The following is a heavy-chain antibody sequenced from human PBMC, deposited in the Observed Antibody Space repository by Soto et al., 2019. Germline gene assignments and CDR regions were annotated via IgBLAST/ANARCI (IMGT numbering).Heavy chain of an antibody. CDR1: GGTFSSYA. Sequence: ASVKVSCKASGGTFSSYAISWVRQAPGQGLEWMGGIVPVFHTPNYAQKFQARVTITADESTSTAYMELSNLRSEDTAVYYCARVLYDSSSLPFDNWGQGTQVTVSS. CDR3: ARVLYDSSSLPFDN. J-gene: IGHJ4*02. CDR2: IVPVFHTP. V-gene: IGHV1-69*13. D-gene: IGHD3-22*01.